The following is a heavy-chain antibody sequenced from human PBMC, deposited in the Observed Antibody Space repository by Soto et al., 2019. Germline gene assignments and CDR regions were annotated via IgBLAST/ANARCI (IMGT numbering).Heavy chain of an antibody. CDR3: ATTRGLAVGGSFDY. Sequence: PSETLSLTWIVSGGSITRRSSYWAWIRQPPGKGLEWVGTFSDGNNYHNPSLRSRITIAVDTSKNQFSLKLNSVAAADTAFYYCATTRGLAVGGSFDYWGQGMLVTSPQ. V-gene: IGHV4-39*01. D-gene: IGHD3-10*01. CDR1: GGSITRRSSY. CDR2: FSDGNN. J-gene: IGHJ4*02.